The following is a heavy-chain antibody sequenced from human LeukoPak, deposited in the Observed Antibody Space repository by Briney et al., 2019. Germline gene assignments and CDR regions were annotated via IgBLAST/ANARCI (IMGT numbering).Heavy chain of an antibody. J-gene: IGHJ4*02. D-gene: IGHD2-8*02. CDR3: SSPKSPYEGTGPHN. CDR2: INPSGSNS. Sequence: GASVKVSCKVSGYTFSSYYIHWVRQAPGQGLQWMGVINPSGSNSRYAEEFQGRVTMTRDTSTNTVNMELSSLRSNDTAVYYCSSPKSPYEGTGPHNWGQGTQVTVSS. V-gene: IGHV1-46*01. CDR1: GYTFSSYY.